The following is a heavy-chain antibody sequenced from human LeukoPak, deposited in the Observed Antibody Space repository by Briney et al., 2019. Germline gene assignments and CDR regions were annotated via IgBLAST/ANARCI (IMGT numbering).Heavy chain of an antibody. Sequence: ASVKVSCKASGYTFTSYGISWVRQAPGQGLEWMGIINPSGGSTSYAQKFQGRVTMTRDMSTSTVYMELSSLRSEDTAVYYCARENSGYGDYDEFGYWGQGTLVTVSS. D-gene: IGHD4-17*01. CDR3: ARENSGYGDYDEFGY. J-gene: IGHJ4*02. V-gene: IGHV1-46*01. CDR1: GYTFTSYG. CDR2: INPSGGST.